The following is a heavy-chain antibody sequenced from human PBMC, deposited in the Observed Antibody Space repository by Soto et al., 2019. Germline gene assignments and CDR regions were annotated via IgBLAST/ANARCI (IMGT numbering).Heavy chain of an antibody. CDR3: ARARITRTTEY. CDR2: IYYSGST. V-gene: IGHV4-30-4*01. D-gene: IGHD1-7*01. Sequence: SETLSLTCTVSGGSISSGDYYWSWIRQPPGKGLEWIGYIYYSGSTYYNPSLKSRVTISVDTSKNQLSLKLSSVTAADTAVYYCARARITRTTEYWGQGTLVTVS. J-gene: IGHJ4*02. CDR1: GGSISSGDYY.